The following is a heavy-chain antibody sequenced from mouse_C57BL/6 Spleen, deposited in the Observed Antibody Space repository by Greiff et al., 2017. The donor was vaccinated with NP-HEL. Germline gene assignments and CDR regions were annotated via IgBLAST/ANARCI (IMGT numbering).Heavy chain of an antibody. V-gene: IGHV1-76*01. CDR3: ARFDSYYAMDY. Sequence: QVKLKQSGAELVRPGASVKLSCKASGYTFTDYYINWVKQRPGQGLEWIARIYPGSGNTYYNEKFTGKATLTAEKSSSTAYMQLSSLTSEDSAVYFCARFDSYYAMDYWGQGTSVTVSS. CDR2: IYPGSGNT. D-gene: IGHD2-4*01. J-gene: IGHJ4*01. CDR1: GYTFTDYY.